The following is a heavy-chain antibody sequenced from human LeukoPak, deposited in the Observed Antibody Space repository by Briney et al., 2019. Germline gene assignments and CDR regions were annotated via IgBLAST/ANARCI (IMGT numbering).Heavy chain of an antibody. CDR3: AREGDGYKGVYAFDI. V-gene: IGHV3-21*01. Sequence: PGGSLRLSCAASGFTFSRYSMNWVRQAPGKGLEWVSSISISSNYIYYADSVKGRFTISRDNAKNSLYLQMNSLRAEDAAVYYCAREGDGYKGVYAFDIWGQGTLVTVSS. J-gene: IGHJ3*02. CDR1: GFTFSRYS. D-gene: IGHD5-24*01. CDR2: ISISSNYI.